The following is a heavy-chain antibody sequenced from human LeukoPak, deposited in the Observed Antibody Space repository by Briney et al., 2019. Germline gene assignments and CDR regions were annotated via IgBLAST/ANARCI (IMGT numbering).Heavy chain of an antibody. V-gene: IGHV4-39*07. CDR2: RDESGRP. CDR1: GGSIRSGDHH. CDR3: ARDLGGYPFFLDV. Sequence: PSETLSLTCSVSGGSIRSGDHHWAWVRQPPGKGLEFIGSRDESGRPYYNRPLKSRVSISGDTSGKQFSLNLTSVTAADTAVYFCARDLGGYPFFLDVWGRGTTVIVSS. D-gene: IGHD2-15*01. J-gene: IGHJ6*04.